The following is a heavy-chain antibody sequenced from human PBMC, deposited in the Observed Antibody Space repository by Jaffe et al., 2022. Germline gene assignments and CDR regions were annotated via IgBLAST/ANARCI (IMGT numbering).Heavy chain of an antibody. CDR1: GDSVSSNSAA. CDR2: TYYRSKWNS. D-gene: IGHD2-15*01. V-gene: IGHV6-1*01. CDR3: ARDYCSGGSCNWFFQR. J-gene: IGHJ1*01. Sequence: QVQLQQSGPGLVKPSQTLSLTCAISGDSVSSNSAAWNWIRQSPSRGLEWLGRTYYRSKWNSDYALSVKSRITINADTSKNQFFLQLNSVTPEDTAVYYCARDYCSGGSCNWFFQRWGQGTLVTVSS.